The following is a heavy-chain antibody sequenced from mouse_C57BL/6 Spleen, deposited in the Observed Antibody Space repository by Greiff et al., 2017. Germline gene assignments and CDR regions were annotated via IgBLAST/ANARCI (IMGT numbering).Heavy chain of an antibody. Sequence: EVKLMESGGDLEKPGGSLKLSCAASGFTFSSYGMSWVRQTPDKRLEWVATISSGGSYTYYPDSVKGRFTISRDNAKNTLYLQMSRLKSEDTAMYYCARHLYYYGSSSYYFDYWGQGTTLTVSS. D-gene: IGHD1-1*01. J-gene: IGHJ2*01. V-gene: IGHV5-6*01. CDR1: GFTFSSYG. CDR3: ARHLYYYGSSSYYFDY. CDR2: ISSGGSYT.